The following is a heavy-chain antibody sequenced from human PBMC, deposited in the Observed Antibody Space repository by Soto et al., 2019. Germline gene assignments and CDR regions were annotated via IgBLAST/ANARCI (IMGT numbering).Heavy chain of an antibody. CDR2: INPYGGAA. Sequence: ASVKVSCKASGYTFTSTLMHWVRQAPGQGLEWMGIINPYGGAATYAEKFQGRVTMTRNTSISTAYMELSSLRSEDTAVYYCAREKTSYGLDVWGQGTTVTVSS. J-gene: IGHJ6*02. CDR1: GYTFTSTL. V-gene: IGHV1-46*01. CDR3: AREKTSYGLDV.